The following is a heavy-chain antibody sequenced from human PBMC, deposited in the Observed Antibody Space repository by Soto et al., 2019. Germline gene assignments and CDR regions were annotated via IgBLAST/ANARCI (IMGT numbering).Heavy chain of an antibody. J-gene: IGHJ6*02. CDR1: GFTFNNYA. CDR3: AKERLEWYGMYV. V-gene: IGHV3-23*01. CDR2: ISSSGGST. D-gene: IGHD3-3*01. Sequence: EVQLLESGGGLVQPGGSLRLSCAASGFTFNNYAMSWVRQAPGKGLEWVSTISSSGGSTYYADSVKGRFTISRDNSKKTLYLQMNSLRAEYTAVYYYAKERLEWYGMYVWGQGTTVTVSS.